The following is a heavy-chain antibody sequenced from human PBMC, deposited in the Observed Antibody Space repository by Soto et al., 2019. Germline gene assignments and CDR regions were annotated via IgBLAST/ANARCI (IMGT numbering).Heavy chain of an antibody. CDR3: SGGSGGACPQNYSMDV. V-gene: IGHV3-21*01. Sequence: EVHLVESGGGLVKPGGSLRLSCAVSGFTFSSCTMNWVRQAPGKGLEWVSSISPSTSHIYYADSVKCRFTISRDNAKTSLFLQMTSLRAEDTAVYYCSGGSGGACPQNYSMDVWGQGTTVTVSS. CDR2: ISPSTSHI. D-gene: IGHD2-21*02. J-gene: IGHJ6*02. CDR1: GFTFSSCT.